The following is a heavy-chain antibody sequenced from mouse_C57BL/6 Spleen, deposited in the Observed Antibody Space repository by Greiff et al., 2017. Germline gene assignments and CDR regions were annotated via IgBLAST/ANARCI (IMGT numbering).Heavy chain of an antibody. J-gene: IGHJ2*01. Sequence: QVQLQQPGAELVRPGSSVKLSCKASGYTFTSYWMHWVKQRPIQGLEWIGNIDPSDSETHYNQKFKDKATLTVDKSSSTAYMQLSSLTSADSAVYYCAVYGNYRYFDYWGQGTTLTVSS. CDR1: GYTFTSYW. CDR3: AVYGNYRYFDY. D-gene: IGHD2-1*01. V-gene: IGHV1-52*01. CDR2: IDPSDSET.